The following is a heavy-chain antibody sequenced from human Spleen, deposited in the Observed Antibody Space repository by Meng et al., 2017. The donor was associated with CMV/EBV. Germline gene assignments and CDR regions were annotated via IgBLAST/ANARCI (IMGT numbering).Heavy chain of an antibody. Sequence: SVKVSCKASGGTFSTYGISWVRQAPGQGLEWIGGIIPIFGTTNCAQKFQGRVTITTDESTSTVYMELSRLRSEDTAVYYCARASTDWDDRPPDFYYGMDVWGQGTTVTVSS. CDR2: IIPIFGTT. J-gene: IGHJ6*02. D-gene: IGHD6-6*01. V-gene: IGHV1-69*05. CDR3: ARASTDWDDRPPDFYYGMDV. CDR1: GGTFSTYG.